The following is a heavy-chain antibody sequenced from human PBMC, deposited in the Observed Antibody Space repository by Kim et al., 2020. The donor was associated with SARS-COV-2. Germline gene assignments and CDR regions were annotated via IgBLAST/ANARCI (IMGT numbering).Heavy chain of an antibody. V-gene: IGHV3-30*18. CDR1: GFTFSSYG. Sequence: GGSLRLSCAASGFTFSSYGMHWVRQAPGKGLEWVAVISYDGSNKYYADSVKGRFTISRDNSKNTLYLQMNSLRAEDTAVYYCAKGLLLYYSNSPYYMDVWGKGTTVTVSS. D-gene: IGHD4-4*01. CDR3: AKGLLLYYSNSPYYMDV. J-gene: IGHJ6*03. CDR2: ISYDGSNK.